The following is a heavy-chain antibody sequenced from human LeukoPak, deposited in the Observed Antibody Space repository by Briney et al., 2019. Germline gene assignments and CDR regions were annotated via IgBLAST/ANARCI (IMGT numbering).Heavy chain of an antibody. CDR3: AREGFYFFDF. V-gene: IGHV3-7*01. CDR1: GFTFTNNF. Sequence: GGSLRLSCAASGFTFTNNFMSWVRQVPGKGLEWVANIKQDGSEKTYADSVRGRFTIFRDNAKDSVYLQMNSLRAEDSAIYYCAREGFYFFDFWGQGTLVTVSS. CDR2: IKQDGSEK. J-gene: IGHJ4*01.